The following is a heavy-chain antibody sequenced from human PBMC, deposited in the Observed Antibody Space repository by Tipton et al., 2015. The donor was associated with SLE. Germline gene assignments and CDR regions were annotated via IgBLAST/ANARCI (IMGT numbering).Heavy chain of an antibody. CDR3: ATTYCAGDCPTRARWVRYYYQMDV. CDR2: AYCSGST. D-gene: IGHD2-21*01. Sequence: TLSLTCTVSGDSISNNFCTWIRQSPGTGLEWIGHAYCSGSTNYNPSLKSRVTISVDTSKNQFSLKLSAVTAADTAVYYCATTYCAGDCPTRARWVRYYYQMDVWGKGTSGTVSS. J-gene: IGHJ6*04. V-gene: IGHV4-59*01. CDR1: GDSISNNF.